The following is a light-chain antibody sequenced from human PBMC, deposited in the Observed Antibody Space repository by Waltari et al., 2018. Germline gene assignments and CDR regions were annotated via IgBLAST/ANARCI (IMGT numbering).Light chain of an antibody. CDR2: DVN. CDR3: SSYTTSSTLL. V-gene: IGLV2-14*03. Sequence: QSALPQLASVSASPGQSITFSCTGTSSDVGAFDFVSWYQLPPGKAPQLIIYDVNKRPSGNSHRFSGSKSGNTASLTISGLHSEDEAVYFCSSYTTSSTLLFGGGTYLTVL. J-gene: IGLJ2*01. CDR1: SSDVGAFDF.